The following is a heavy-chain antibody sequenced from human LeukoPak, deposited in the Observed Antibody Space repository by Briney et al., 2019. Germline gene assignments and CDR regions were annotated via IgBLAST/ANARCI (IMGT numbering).Heavy chain of an antibody. CDR3: ARDLSSTLYDYVWGSYRYTGGDY. Sequence: PGGSLRLSCTVSGFTVSSDSMSWVRQAPGKGLEWVSFIYSGGSTHYSDSVKGRFTISRDNSKNTLYLQMNSLRAEDTAVYYCARDLSSTLYDYVWGSYRYTGGDYWGQGTLVTVSS. V-gene: IGHV3-53*01. D-gene: IGHD3-16*02. J-gene: IGHJ4*02. CDR1: GFTVSSDS. CDR2: IYSGGST.